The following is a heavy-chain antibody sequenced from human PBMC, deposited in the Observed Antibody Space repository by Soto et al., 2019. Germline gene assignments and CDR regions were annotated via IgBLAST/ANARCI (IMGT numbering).Heavy chain of an antibody. Sequence: WGSLLLSCAPPGFTSRILSMNWVRQAPGKGLEWVSTISSNSAYIYYTDALRGRFTISRDNAKNSLHLQMNSLRAEDTAVYYCTRDASRDSSARGWFDPWGPGTLVTVSS. CDR3: TRDASRDSSARGWFDP. J-gene: IGHJ5*02. CDR2: ISSNSAYI. D-gene: IGHD6-13*01. V-gene: IGHV3-21*01. CDR1: GFTSRILS.